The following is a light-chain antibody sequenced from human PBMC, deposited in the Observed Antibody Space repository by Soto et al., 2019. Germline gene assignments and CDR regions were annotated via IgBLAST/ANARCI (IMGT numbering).Light chain of an antibody. J-gene: IGLJ2*01. CDR3: QSYDSSLSGVV. CDR1: SSNIGAGHD. V-gene: IGLV1-40*01. CDR2: GNS. Sequence: QAVVTQPPSVSGAPGQRVTISCTGSSSNIGAGHDVHWYQQLPGTAPKLLIYGNSNRPSGVPDRFSGSKSGTSASLAITGVQAEDAADYYCQSYDSSLSGVVFGGGTKLTVL.